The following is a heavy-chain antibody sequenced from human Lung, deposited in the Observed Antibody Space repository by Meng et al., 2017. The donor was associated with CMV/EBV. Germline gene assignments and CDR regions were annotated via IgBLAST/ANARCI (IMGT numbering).Heavy chain of an antibody. D-gene: IGHD3-22*01. CDR1: GFTFRNCA. CDR2: ISGGGDNT. J-gene: IGHJ4*02. CDR3: AKGENYFDSSGLDY. Sequence: GGSLRLSCTGSGFTFRNCAMSWVRQAPGKGLEFVSSISGGGDNTYYTDSVKGRFIISRDNSKNTLYLQMDSLRAEDTALYYCAKGENYFDSSGLDYWGQGSPVTVSS. V-gene: IGHV3-23*01.